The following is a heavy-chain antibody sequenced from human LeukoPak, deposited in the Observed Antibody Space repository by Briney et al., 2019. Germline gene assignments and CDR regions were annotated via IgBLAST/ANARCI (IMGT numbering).Heavy chain of an antibody. J-gene: IGHJ4*02. Sequence: ASVKVSCKASGYTFTGYYMHWVRQAPGQGLEWMGWINPNSGGTNYAQKFQGRVTMTRDTSICTAYMELSRLRSDDTAVYYCARGSSGYYYYFDYWGQGTLVTVSS. CDR1: GYTFTGYY. V-gene: IGHV1-2*02. D-gene: IGHD3-22*01. CDR2: INPNSGGT. CDR3: ARGSSGYYYYFDY.